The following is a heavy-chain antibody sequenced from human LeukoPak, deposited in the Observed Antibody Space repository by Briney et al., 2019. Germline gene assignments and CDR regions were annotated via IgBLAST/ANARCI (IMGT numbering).Heavy chain of an antibody. Sequence: SETLSLTCADYGGSFSGYYWSWIRQPPGKGLEWIGEINHSGSTNYNPSLKSRVTISVDTSKNQFSLKLSSVTAADTAVYYCARGLVRVPFDPWGQGTLVTVSS. CDR2: INHSGST. CDR3: ARGLVRVPFDP. D-gene: IGHD3-10*01. V-gene: IGHV4-34*01. CDR1: GGSFSGYY. J-gene: IGHJ5*02.